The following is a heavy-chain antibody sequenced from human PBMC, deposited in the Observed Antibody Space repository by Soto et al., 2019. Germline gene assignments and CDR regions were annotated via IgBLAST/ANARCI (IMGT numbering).Heavy chain of an antibody. V-gene: IGHV1-8*01. D-gene: IGHD3-10*01. CDR1: GYTFTSYD. J-gene: IGHJ6*03. Sequence: ASVKVSCKASGYTFTSYDINWVRQATGQGLEWMGWMNPNSGNTGYAQKFQGRVTMTRSTSISTAYMELSSLRSEDTAVYYCARGITMVRGGLYSRYYMDVWGKGTTVIVSS. CDR3: ARGITMVRGGLYSRYYMDV. CDR2: MNPNSGNT.